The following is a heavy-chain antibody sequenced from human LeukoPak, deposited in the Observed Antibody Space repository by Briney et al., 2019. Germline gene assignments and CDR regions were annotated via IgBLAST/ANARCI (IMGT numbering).Heavy chain of an antibody. D-gene: IGHD3-22*01. J-gene: IGHJ4*02. CDR3: VKESAYYDY. CDR2: ISSNGGST. CDR1: GFTFSNYA. Sequence: PGGSLRLSCAASGFTFSNYAMHWVRQAPGKGLEYVSAISSNGGSTYYAGSLKGRFTISRDNSKNMLYLQMSSLRAEDTALYYCVKESAYYDYWGQGTLVTVSS. V-gene: IGHV3-64D*09.